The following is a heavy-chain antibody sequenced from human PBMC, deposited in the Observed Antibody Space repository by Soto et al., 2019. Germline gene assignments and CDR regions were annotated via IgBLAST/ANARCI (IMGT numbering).Heavy chain of an antibody. Sequence: GGSLRLSCAASGFTFSSYSMNWVRQAPGKGLEWVSYISSSSSTIYYADSVKGRFTISRDNAKNSLYLQMNSLRAEDTAVYYCARGLDLPLSYRNIGYCSGGSCYAAEYFQHWGQGTLVTVSS. D-gene: IGHD2-15*01. V-gene: IGHV3-48*01. CDR1: GFTFSSYS. J-gene: IGHJ1*01. CDR3: ARGLDLPLSYRNIGYCSGGSCYAAEYFQH. CDR2: ISSSSSTI.